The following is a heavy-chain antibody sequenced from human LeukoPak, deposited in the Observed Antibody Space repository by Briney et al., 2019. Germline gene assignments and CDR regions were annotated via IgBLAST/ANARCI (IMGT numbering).Heavy chain of an antibody. D-gene: IGHD5-18*01. CDR2: FSTSVTT. CDR3: ARVDTAWWFDP. Sequence: SETLSLTCTVSGGSISGYYWNWIRQPAGKGLEWIGRFSTSVTTNYNPSLRSRVTISVDKSKNQFSLRLSSVTAADTAVYYCARVDTAWWFDPWGQGTLVTVSS. J-gene: IGHJ5*02. CDR1: GGSISGYY. V-gene: IGHV4-4*07.